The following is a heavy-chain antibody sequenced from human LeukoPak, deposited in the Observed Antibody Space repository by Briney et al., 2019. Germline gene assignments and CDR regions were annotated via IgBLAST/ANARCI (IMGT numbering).Heavy chain of an antibody. D-gene: IGHD4-17*01. CDR2: IYHSGST. V-gene: IGHV4-38-2*02. CDR3: ARYRSVTTGKRFFDY. Sequence: SETLSLTCTVSGYSISSGYYWGWIRQPPGKGLEWIGSIYHSGSTYYNPSLKSRVTISVDTSKNQFSLKLSSVTAADTAVYYCARYRSVTTGKRFFDYWGQGTLVTVSS. CDR1: GYSISSGYY. J-gene: IGHJ4*02.